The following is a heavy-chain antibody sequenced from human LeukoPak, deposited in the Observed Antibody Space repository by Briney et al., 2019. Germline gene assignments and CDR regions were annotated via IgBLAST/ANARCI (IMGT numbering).Heavy chain of an antibody. CDR2: IYYSGSP. D-gene: IGHD3-10*01. V-gene: IGHV4-30-2*01. CDR1: GGSINSGGYS. CDR3: ARVDGSGTYDVWFDP. J-gene: IGHJ5*02. Sequence: PSETLSPTCAVSGGSINSGGYSWSWIRQPPGKGLEWIAYIYYSGSPYYNPSLKSRVTISVDRSKNQFSLRLSSVTAADTAMYYCARVDGSGTYDVWFDPWGQGTLVTVSS.